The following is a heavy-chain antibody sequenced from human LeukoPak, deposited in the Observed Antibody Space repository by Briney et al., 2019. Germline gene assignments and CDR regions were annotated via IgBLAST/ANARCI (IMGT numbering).Heavy chain of an antibody. CDR1: GLTVSSNY. CDR3: AELGITMIGGV. V-gene: IGHV3-48*03. CDR2: ISSSGSTI. Sequence: GGSLRLSCAASGLTVSSNYMNWVRQAPGKGLEWVSYISSSGSTIYYADSVKGRFTISRDNAKNSLYLQMNSLRAEDTAVYYCAELGITMIGGVWGKGTTVTISS. D-gene: IGHD3-10*02. J-gene: IGHJ6*04.